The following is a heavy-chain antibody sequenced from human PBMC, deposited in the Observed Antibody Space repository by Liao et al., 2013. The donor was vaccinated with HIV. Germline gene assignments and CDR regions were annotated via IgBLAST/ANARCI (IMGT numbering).Heavy chain of an antibody. CDR1: GGSFSGYY. CDR2: INHSGST. CDR3: ARGLPKLGIYYYYYMDV. V-gene: IGHV4-34*01. Sequence: QVQLQQWGAGLLKPSETLSLTCAVYGGSFSGYYWSWIRQPPGKGLEWIGEINHSGSTNYNPSLKSRVTISVDTSKNQFSLKLSSVTAADTAVYYCARGLPKLGIYYYYYMDVWGKGTTVTVSS. D-gene: IGHD7-27*01. J-gene: IGHJ6*03.